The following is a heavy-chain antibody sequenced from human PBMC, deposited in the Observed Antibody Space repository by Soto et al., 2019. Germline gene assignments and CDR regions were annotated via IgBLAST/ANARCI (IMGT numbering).Heavy chain of an antibody. D-gene: IGHD3-10*01. CDR3: AREAYYYGSGTDYYYGMDV. CDR1: GFTFSSYG. V-gene: IGHV3-33*01. J-gene: IGHJ6*02. Sequence: GGSLRLSCAASGFTFSSYGMHWVRQAPGKGLEWVAVIWYDGSNKYYADSVKGRFTISRDNSKNTLYLQMNSLRAEDTAVYYCAREAYYYGSGTDYYYGMDVWGQGTTVTVSS. CDR2: IWYDGSNK.